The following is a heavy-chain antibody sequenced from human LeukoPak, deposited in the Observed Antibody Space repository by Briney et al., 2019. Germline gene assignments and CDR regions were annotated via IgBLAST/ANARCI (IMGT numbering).Heavy chain of an antibody. CDR1: GFTFDDYA. Sequence: PGRSLRLSCAASGFTFDDYAMHWVRQAPGKGLGWVSGISWNSGSIGYADSVKGRFTISRDNAKNSLYLQMNSLRAEDTALYYCAKAGDSSGYYYTTHWGQGTLVTVSS. CDR3: AKAGDSSGYYYTTH. V-gene: IGHV3-9*01. D-gene: IGHD3-22*01. CDR2: ISWNSGSI. J-gene: IGHJ4*02.